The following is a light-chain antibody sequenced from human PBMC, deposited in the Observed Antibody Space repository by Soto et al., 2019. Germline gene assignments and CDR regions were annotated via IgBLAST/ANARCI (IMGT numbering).Light chain of an antibody. CDR3: QQIHSTSSYT. CDR1: QNIRNY. Sequence: DIQMTQSPSSLSASVGDTVTITCRASQNIRNYLNWYQQRPGKTPYFLVYAASTLRGGVPSRFSGSGSGTVFTLTITSLQPEDFATYYCQQIHSTSSYTFGQGTRVDIK. V-gene: IGKV1-39*01. CDR2: AAS. J-gene: IGKJ2*01.